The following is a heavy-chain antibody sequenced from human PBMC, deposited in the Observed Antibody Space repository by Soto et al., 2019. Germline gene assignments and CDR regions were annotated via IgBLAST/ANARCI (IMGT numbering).Heavy chain of an antibody. Sequence: EVQLVESGGGLVQPGGSLRLSCAASGFTFSSYEMNWVRQAPGKGLEWVSYISSSGSTIYYADSVKGRFTISRDNAKNSLYLQMNSRRAEDTAVYYCARDCEIAAAGTKYYYYYGMDVWGQGTTVTVSS. D-gene: IGHD6-13*01. CDR1: GFTFSSYE. CDR3: ARDCEIAAAGTKYYYYYGMDV. CDR2: ISSSGSTI. V-gene: IGHV3-48*03. J-gene: IGHJ6*02.